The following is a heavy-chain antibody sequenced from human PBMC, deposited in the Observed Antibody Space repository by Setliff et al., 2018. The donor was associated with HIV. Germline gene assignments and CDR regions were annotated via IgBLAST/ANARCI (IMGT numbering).Heavy chain of an antibody. CDR1: VFTFNKAW. V-gene: IGHV3-15*07. Sequence: SLKISCAASVFTFNKAWMNWVRQAPGKGLEWVGRIKSKPDGGTTEYAAPVKGRFTISIDDSKTTLYLQMNSLKTEDSDVYYCTTLVGANPWRDAFDIWGQGTMVTVSS. CDR3: TTLVGANPWRDAFDI. D-gene: IGHD1-26*01. CDR2: IKSKPDGGTT. J-gene: IGHJ3*02.